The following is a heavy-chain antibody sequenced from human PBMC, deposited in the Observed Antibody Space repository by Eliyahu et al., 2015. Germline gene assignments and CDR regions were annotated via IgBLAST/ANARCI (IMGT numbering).Heavy chain of an antibody. CDR2: IIPIYGTG. V-gene: IGHV1-69*01. D-gene: IGHD5-18*01. CDR1: GGPFISHA. CDR3: VRAGAASGYSYGAY. Sequence: QVQLVQSGAEVKKPGSSVKVSCRASGGPFISHAISWVRQAPGQGLEWVGGIIPIYGTGNYAQKFQDRVTITADESTSTVYMEMTSVRSDDTAVYYCVRAGAASGYSYGAYWGQGTLVTVSS. J-gene: IGHJ4*02.